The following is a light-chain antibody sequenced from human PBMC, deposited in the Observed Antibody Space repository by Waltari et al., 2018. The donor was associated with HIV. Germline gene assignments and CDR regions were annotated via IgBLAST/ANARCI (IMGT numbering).Light chain of an antibody. J-gene: IGKJ4*01. CDR2: GAS. V-gene: IGKV3-20*01. Sequence: ELVLTQSPGTLSLSPGERATLSCRASQSVTSNYLAWYQQKPGQAPRLLIYGASSRATGIPDRFSGSGSGTDFTLTIKRLEPEDFAVYYCHQYGTSRGTFGGGTKVEIK. CDR1: QSVTSNY. CDR3: HQYGTSRGT.